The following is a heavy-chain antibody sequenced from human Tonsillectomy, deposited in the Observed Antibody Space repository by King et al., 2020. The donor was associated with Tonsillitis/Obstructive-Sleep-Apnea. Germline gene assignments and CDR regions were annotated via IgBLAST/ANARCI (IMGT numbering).Heavy chain of an antibody. CDR2: IYSGGST. CDR1: GFTVSSNY. J-gene: IGHJ3*02. CDR3: AREYCSSTSCYGLVDAFDI. D-gene: IGHD2-2*01. V-gene: IGHV3-53*01. Sequence: VQLVESGGGLIQPGGSLRLSCAASGFTVSSNYMNWVRQAPGKGLEWGAGIYSGGSTYYADSVKGRFTISRDSSKNTLYLQMNSLRAEDTAVYYCAREYCSSTSCYGLVDAFDIWGQGTMVTVSS.